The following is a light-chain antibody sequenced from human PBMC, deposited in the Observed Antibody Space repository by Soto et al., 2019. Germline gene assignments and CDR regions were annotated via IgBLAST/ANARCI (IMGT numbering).Light chain of an antibody. CDR3: SAYTSSNTLV. Sequence: QSVLTQPASVSGSPGQSITISCTGSSSDIGGYNYVSWYQQHPGKAPKVMIYDVNNRPSGVSNRFSGSKSGNTASLTISGLQSEDEADYYCSAYTSSNTLVFGGGTQLTVL. CDR1: SSDIGGYNY. CDR2: DVN. J-gene: IGLJ7*01. V-gene: IGLV2-14*01.